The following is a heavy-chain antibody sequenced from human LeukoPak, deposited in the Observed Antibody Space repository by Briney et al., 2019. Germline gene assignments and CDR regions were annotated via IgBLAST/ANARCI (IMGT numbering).Heavy chain of an antibody. D-gene: IGHD6-19*01. Sequence: PGGSLRLSCAAFGFSLSSHGMHWVRQAPGKGLEWVAFIQDNERHIYYTSSVKGRFTISRDNSKNTVYLQMDSLRAEDTAVYYCAKERGIAVAGTPDYWGQGTLVTVSS. V-gene: IGHV3-30*02. CDR3: AKERGIAVAGTPDY. CDR1: GFSLSSHG. J-gene: IGHJ4*02. CDR2: IQDNERHI.